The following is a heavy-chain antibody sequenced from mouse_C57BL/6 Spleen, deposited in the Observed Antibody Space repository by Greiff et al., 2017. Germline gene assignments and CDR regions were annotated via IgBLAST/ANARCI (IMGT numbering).Heavy chain of an antibody. V-gene: IGHV1-74*01. CDR2: IHPSDSDT. Sequence: QVQLQQPGAELVKPGASVKVSCKASGYTFTSYWMHWVKQRPGQGLEWLGRIHPSDSDTNYNQKFKGKATLTVDKSSSTAYMQLTILASEVSAVYYCAIKGDYYGSGRFDYLGQGTSLTVSS. CDR1: GYTFTSYW. CDR3: AIKGDYYGSGRFDY. J-gene: IGHJ2*02. D-gene: IGHD1-1*01.